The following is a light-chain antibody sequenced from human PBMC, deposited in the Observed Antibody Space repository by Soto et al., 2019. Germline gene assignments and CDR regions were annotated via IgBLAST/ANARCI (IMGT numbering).Light chain of an antibody. CDR2: GAS. V-gene: IGKV3-20*01. CDR1: QGISSSY. J-gene: IGKJ1*01. CDR3: QHNGTFTRT. Sequence: EVVLTQSPGTLSLSPGGRATLSCRASQGISSSYLAWYQEKPGQAPRLLIYGASSRATGIPDRFSGSGSGTYFTLTTSRLEPEDFVVYYYQHNGTFTRTLRQGTKVEIK.